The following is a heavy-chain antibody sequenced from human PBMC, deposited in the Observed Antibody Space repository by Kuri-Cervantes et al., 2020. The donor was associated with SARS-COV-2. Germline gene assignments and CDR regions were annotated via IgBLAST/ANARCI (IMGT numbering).Heavy chain of an antibody. CDR1: GYTLTELY. D-gene: IGHD1-26*01. CDR2: FDPEDGGT. J-gene: IGHJ5*02. Sequence: ASVKVSCKVSGYTLTELYMHWVRQAPGKGLEWMEGFDPEDGGTIYAQKFQGRVTMTEDTSTDTAYMELSSLRSEDTAVYYCATARFQWELLPLSSWGQGTLVTVSS. V-gene: IGHV1-24*01. CDR3: ATARFQWELLPLSS.